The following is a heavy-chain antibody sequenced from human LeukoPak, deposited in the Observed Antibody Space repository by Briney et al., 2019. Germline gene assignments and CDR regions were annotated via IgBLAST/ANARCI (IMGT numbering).Heavy chain of an antibody. CDR3: ARHPLWNYISFDY. CDR1: NYSISSGYY. D-gene: IGHD1-7*01. CDR2: IYHSGST. V-gene: IGHV4-38-2*01. Sequence: SETLSLTCAVSNYSISSGYYWGWTRQPPGKGLEWIGSIYHSGSTYYNPYLKSRVTISVDTSKNQLPLKLSSVTAADTAVYYCARHPLWNYISFDYWGQGTLVTVSS. J-gene: IGHJ4*02.